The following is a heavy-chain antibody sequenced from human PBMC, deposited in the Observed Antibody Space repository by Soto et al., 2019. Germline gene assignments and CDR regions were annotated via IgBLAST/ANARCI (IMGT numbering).Heavy chain of an antibody. Sequence: GSLRLSCAASGFNFFSYDMHWVRQAPGKGLEWVSAIATSGATFYAVSVKGRFTISRDNGKNSLYLQMNSLRVEDTAVYFCARERDSYSDPWQELHYWGQGAVVTVS. V-gene: IGHV3-13*01. J-gene: IGHJ4*02. CDR2: IATSGAT. CDR1: GFNFFSYD. CDR3: ARERDSYSDPWQELHY. D-gene: IGHD6-13*01.